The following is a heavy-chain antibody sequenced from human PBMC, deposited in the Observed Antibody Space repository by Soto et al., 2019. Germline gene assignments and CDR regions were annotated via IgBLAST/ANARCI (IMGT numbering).Heavy chain of an antibody. CDR1: GFTFSSYG. J-gene: IGHJ5*02. CDR2: IWYDGSNK. V-gene: IGHV3-33*06. Sequence: GGSLRLSCAASGFTFSSYGMHWVRQAPGKGLEWVAVIWYDGSNKYYADSVKGRFTISRDNSKNTLYLQMNSLRAEDTAIYFCAKNGYEYSTSSPWFDPWGQGTLVTVSS. D-gene: IGHD6-6*01. CDR3: AKNGYEYSTSSPWFDP.